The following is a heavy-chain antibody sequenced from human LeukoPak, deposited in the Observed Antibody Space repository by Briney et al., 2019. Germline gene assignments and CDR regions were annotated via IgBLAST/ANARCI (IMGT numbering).Heavy chain of an antibody. CDR3: AREPDYISYFDY. V-gene: IGHV3-33*01. J-gene: IGHJ4*02. CDR1: GFTFSSYG. D-gene: IGHD4-11*01. Sequence: GGSLRLSCAASGFTFSSYGMHWVRQAPGKGLEWVAVIWYDGSNKYYADSVKGRFTISRDNSKNTLYLQMNSLRAEDTAVYYCAREPDYISYFDYWGQGTLVTVSS. CDR2: IWYDGSNK.